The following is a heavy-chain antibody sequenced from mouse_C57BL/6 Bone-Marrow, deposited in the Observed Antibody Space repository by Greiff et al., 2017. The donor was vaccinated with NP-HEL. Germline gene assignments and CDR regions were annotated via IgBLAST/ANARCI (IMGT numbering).Heavy chain of an antibody. D-gene: IGHD1-1*01. CDR3: ARDDYYGSSHWYFDV. Sequence: EVHLVESGPGLVKPSQSLSLTCSVTGYSITSGYYWNWIRQFPGNKLEWMGYISYDGSNNYNPSLKNRISITRDTSKNQFFLKLNSVTTEDTATYYCARDDYYGSSHWYFDVWGTGTTVTVSS. CDR1: GYSITSGYY. CDR2: ISYDGSN. V-gene: IGHV3-6*01. J-gene: IGHJ1*03.